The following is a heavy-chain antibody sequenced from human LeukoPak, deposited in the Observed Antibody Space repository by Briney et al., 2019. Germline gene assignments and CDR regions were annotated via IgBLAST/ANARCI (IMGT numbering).Heavy chain of an antibody. Sequence: SETLSLTCTVSGGSVSRGGYYWNWIRQHPGKGLEWIGFTSYSEGTYYNPSLMSRIPISVDISQNQFSLKMRDVTAADTAVYFCATADWESFYFDSWGQGALVAVSS. CDR3: ATADWESFYFDS. CDR1: GGSVSRGGYY. CDR2: TSYSEGT. J-gene: IGHJ4*02. V-gene: IGHV4-31*03. D-gene: IGHD1-26*01.